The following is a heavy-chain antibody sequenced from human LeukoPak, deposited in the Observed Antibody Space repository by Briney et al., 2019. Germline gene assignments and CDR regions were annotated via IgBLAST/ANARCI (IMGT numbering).Heavy chain of an antibody. J-gene: IGHJ4*02. Sequence: PSETLSLTCTVSGGSISSYYWSWIRQPPGKGLEWIGYIYYSGGTNYNPSLKSRVTISVDTSKNQFSLKLSSVTAADTAVYYCARDRAAGIFDYWGQGTLVTVSS. CDR1: GGSISSYY. V-gene: IGHV4-59*01. D-gene: IGHD6-13*01. CDR2: IYYSGGT. CDR3: ARDRAAGIFDY.